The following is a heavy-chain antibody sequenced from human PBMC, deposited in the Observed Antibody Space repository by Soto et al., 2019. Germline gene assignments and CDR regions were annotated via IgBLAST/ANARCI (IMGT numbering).Heavy chain of an antibody. V-gene: IGHV1-46*01. J-gene: IGHJ5*02. CDR3: ARGAKATFGSSGYWFDP. Sequence: WASVKVSCKASGYTFTSYYMHWVRQAPGQGLEWMGIINPSGGSTSCAQKFQGRVTMTRDTSTSTVYMELSSLRSEDTAVYYCARGAKATFGSSGYWFDPWGQGTLVTVSS. CDR2: INPSGGST. D-gene: IGHD6-13*01. CDR1: GYTFTSYY.